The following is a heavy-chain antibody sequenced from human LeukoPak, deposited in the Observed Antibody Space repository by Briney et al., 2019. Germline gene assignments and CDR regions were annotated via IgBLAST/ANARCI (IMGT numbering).Heavy chain of an antibody. D-gene: IGHD6-13*01. V-gene: IGHV4-30-4*08. Sequence: PSETLSLTCTVSAGSISSGSYYWSWVRQPPGKGLEWIGYIYYSGSTYYNPSLKSRVAISVDTSKNQFSLNLSSVTAADTAVYYCARSSFYSSSWYFDYWGQGTLVTVSS. CDR1: AGSISSGSYY. CDR2: IYYSGST. J-gene: IGHJ4*02. CDR3: ARSSFYSSSWYFDY.